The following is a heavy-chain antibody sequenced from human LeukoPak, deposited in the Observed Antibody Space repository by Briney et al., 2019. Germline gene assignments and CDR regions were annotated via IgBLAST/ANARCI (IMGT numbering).Heavy chain of an antibody. V-gene: IGHV1-46*01. CDR1: GYTFTSYY. CDR2: INPSGGST. CDR3: ARDGVPERYRIWAKSHYYGMDV. J-gene: IGHJ6*02. D-gene: IGHD3-16*02. Sequence: GASVKVSCKASGYTFTSYYMHWVRQAPGQGLEWMGIINPSGGSTSYAQKFQGRVTMTRDTSTSTVYMELSSLRSEDTAVYYCARDGVPERYRIWAKSHYYGMDVWGQGTTVTVSS.